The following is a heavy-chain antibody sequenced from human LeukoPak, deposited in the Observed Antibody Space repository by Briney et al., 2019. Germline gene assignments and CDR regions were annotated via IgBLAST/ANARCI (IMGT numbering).Heavy chain of an antibody. J-gene: IGHJ4*02. CDR1: GFTFSSYS. CDR2: ISSSSSTI. D-gene: IGHD4-17*01. V-gene: IGHV3-48*01. Sequence: SGGSLRLSCAASGFTFSSYSMNWVRQAPGKGLEWVSYISSSSSTIYYADSVKGRFTISRDNAKNSLYLQMNSLRAEDTAVYYCARAVTTGYIVYWGQGTLATVSS. CDR3: ARAVTTGYIVY.